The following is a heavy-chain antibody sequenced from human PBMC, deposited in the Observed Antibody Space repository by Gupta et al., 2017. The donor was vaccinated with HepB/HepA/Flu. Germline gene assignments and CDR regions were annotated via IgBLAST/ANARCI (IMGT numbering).Heavy chain of an antibody. CDR1: GGTFSSYA. J-gene: IGHJ5*02. CDR3: AGPPYPGSGYYPGWFYP. D-gene: IGHD3-3*01. Sequence: QVQLVQSGAEVKKPGSSVKVSCKASGGTFSSYAISWVRQAPRQGLEWMGGIIPIFGTANYAQKFQVRVTITADDSTRTAYMELSSLRSEDTAVYYCAGPPYPGSGYYPGWFYPWGQGTLVTVSS. V-gene: IGHV1-69*01. CDR2: IIPIFGTA.